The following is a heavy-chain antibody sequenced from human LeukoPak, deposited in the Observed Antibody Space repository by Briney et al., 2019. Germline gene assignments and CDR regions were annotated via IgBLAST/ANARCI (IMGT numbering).Heavy chain of an antibody. D-gene: IGHD3-3*02. CDR3: ARQLTEHFYY. CDR1: GFTFSSYS. CDR2: ITNSRRI. Sequence: GGSLRLSSAASGFTFSSYSMNWVRQAPGKGLEWVSDITNSRRIHYADSVKGRFTISRDDDKSILYLQMNDLRVNDTATYFCARQLTEHFYYWGQGTHVTVAS. V-gene: IGHV3-21*04. J-gene: IGHJ1*01.